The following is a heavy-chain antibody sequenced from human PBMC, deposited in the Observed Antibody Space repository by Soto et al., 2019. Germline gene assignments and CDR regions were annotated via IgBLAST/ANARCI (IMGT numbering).Heavy chain of an antibody. J-gene: IGHJ4*02. CDR3: ARDQIGSRWYYFDY. Sequence: GGSLRLSCAASGFTFSSYGMHWVRQAPGKGLEWVAVIWYDGSNKYYEDSMKSRFTISRDKSKNTLYLQMNSLRAEDTAVYYCARDQIGSRWYYFDYWGQGTLVTVSS. CDR1: GFTFSSYG. V-gene: IGHV3-33*01. CDR2: IWYDGSNK. D-gene: IGHD6-13*01.